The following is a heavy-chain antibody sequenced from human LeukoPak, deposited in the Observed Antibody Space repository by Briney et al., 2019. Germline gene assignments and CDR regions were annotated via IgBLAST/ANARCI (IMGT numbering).Heavy chain of an antibody. Sequence: GGSLRLSCAASGFTFSSYWMNWARQAPGKGLAWVSGIYGRGGTGYYADAGKGRFTIYRHNSKNTLYLQMNSLRAEDTAVYYCAKDWKPDGLYDLDYWGQGTLVTVSS. D-gene: IGHD5/OR15-5a*01. CDR1: GFTFSSYW. J-gene: IGHJ4*02. CDR3: AKDWKPDGLYDLDY. CDR2: IYGRGGTG. V-gene: IGHV3-23*01.